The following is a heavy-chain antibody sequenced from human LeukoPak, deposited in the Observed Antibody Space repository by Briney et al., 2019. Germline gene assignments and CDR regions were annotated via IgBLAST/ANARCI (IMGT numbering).Heavy chain of an antibody. CDR2: ISSSGSTI. V-gene: IGHV3-48*03. CDR3: AREWGSSSAVDY. D-gene: IGHD6-6*01. Sequence: GGSLRLSCAASGFTFSSYEMNWVRQAPGKGLEWVSYISSSGSTIYYADSVKGRFTISRDNAKNSLYLQMNSLRAEDTAVYYCAREWGSSSAVDYWGQGTLVTVS. J-gene: IGHJ4*02. CDR1: GFTFSSYE.